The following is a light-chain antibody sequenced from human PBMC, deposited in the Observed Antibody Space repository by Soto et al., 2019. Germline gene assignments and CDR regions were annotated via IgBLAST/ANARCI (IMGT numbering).Light chain of an antibody. CDR2: EAS. CDR3: CSYAGDKTYV. CDR1: GSDVRTYNL. V-gene: IGLV2-23*01. J-gene: IGLJ1*01. Sequence: QSALTQPASVSGSPGQSITISCTVTGSDVRTYNLVSWYQQHPGKVPKLIIYEASKRPSGVSNRFSGSQPGNTASLTVSGLQAEDEADYYCCSYAGDKTYVFGSGTRSPS.